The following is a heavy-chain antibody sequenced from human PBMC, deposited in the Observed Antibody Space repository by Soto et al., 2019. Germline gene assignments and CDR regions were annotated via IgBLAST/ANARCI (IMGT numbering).Heavy chain of an antibody. Sequence: QVQLQQWGAGLLKPSETLSLTCAVYGGSFSGYYWSWIRQPPGKGLEWIGEINHSGSTNYNPSLKSRVTISVDTSKNQFSLKLSSVTAADTAVYYCARGPTYSGSYYYGMDVWGQGTKVTVSS. CDR1: GGSFSGYY. CDR3: ARGPTYSGSYYYGMDV. CDR2: INHSGST. V-gene: IGHV4-34*01. J-gene: IGHJ6*02. D-gene: IGHD1-26*01.